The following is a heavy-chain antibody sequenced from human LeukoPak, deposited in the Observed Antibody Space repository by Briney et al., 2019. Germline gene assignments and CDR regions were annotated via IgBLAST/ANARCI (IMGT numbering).Heavy chain of an antibody. Sequence: SETLSLTCTVSGYSISSGYYWGWIRQPPGKGLEWTGSIYHSGSTYYNPSLKSRVTISVDTSKNQFSLKLSSVTAADTAVYYCARQLWFWRGFDPWGQGTLVTVSS. CDR3: ARQLWFWRGFDP. CDR1: GYSISSGYY. V-gene: IGHV4-38-2*02. D-gene: IGHD5-18*01. CDR2: IYHSGST. J-gene: IGHJ5*02.